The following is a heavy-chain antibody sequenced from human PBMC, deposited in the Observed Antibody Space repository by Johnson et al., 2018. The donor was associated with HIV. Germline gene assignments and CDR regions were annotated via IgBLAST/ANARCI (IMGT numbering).Heavy chain of an antibody. CDR3: VQGVPNPAGAFDI. Sequence: QVQLVESGGGVVQTGRSLRLSCAVSGFTLSNYAMHWVRQAPGTGLEWVAFISNDGSIKFSADSVKGRFTISKDNSKNTLYLQMNSLRPEDTAVYYCVQGVPNPAGAFDIWGRGTMVTVSS. CDR1: GFTLSNYA. CDR2: ISNDGSIK. J-gene: IGHJ3*02. V-gene: IGHV3-30-3*01. D-gene: IGHD6-19*01.